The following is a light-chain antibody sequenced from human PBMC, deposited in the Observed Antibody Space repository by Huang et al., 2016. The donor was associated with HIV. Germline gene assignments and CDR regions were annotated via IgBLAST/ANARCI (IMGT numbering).Light chain of an antibody. V-gene: IGKV1-27*01. J-gene: IGKJ1*01. CDR1: QDIDAY. CDR3: QKYNDVPRT. CDR2: AAS. Sequence: DIQMTQSPSSLSASIGDRITISCRASQDIDAYLAWYQHKPGKGPNLLIYAASTLQSGVPSRFSGSGSGTNFTLTIGSLQPEDVGSYYCQKYNDVPRTFGPGTKVEIK.